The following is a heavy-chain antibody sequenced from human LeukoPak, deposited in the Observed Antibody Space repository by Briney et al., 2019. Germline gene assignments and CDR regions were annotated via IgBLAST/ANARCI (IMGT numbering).Heavy chain of an antibody. D-gene: IGHD3-10*01. J-gene: IGHJ4*02. CDR1: GYSFITHW. CDR3: AKGAGGSGSYYPYF. CDR2: IYPGDSDT. V-gene: IGHV5-51*01. Sequence: GESLKISCKASGYSFITHWIAWVRQTPGKGLEWMGIIYPGDSDTKYSPSFQGQVTISADKSISTAYLQWSSLKVSDTAMYYRAKGAGGSGSYYPYFWGQGTLVTVSS.